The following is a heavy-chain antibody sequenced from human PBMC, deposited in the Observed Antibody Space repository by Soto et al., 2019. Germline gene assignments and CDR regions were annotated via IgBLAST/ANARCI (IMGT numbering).Heavy chain of an antibody. CDR3: AAPSPTTVTTFYYYYYGMDV. J-gene: IGHJ6*02. V-gene: IGHV1-58*01. Sequence: ASVKLTWKASGFGFTSSAGQWVRHAREKRLEWIGWIVVGSGNTNYAQKFQERVTLTRDMSKRTAYMELSSLRSEDTAVYYCAAPSPTTVTTFYYYYYGMDVWGQGTTVTVSS. D-gene: IGHD4-17*01. CDR2: IVVGSGNT. CDR1: GFGFTSSA.